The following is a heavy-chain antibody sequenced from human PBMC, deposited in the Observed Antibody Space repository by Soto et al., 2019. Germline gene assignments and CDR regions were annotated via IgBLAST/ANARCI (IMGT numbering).Heavy chain of an antibody. CDR1: GCSISSGGYS. Sequence: PSETLSLTCAVSGCSISSGGYSWSWIRQPPGKGLEWIGYIYHSGSTYYNPSLKSRVTISVDTSKNQFSLSLSSVTAADTAMYYCAETKLMGAANWFDPWGQGTLVTVSS. CDR3: AETKLMGAANWFDP. D-gene: IGHD1-26*01. V-gene: IGHV4-30-2*01. J-gene: IGHJ5*02. CDR2: IYHSGST.